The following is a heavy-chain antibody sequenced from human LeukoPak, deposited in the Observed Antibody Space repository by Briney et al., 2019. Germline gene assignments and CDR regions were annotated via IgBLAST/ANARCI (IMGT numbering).Heavy chain of an antibody. J-gene: IGHJ4*02. CDR1: GGSISSDY. CDR3: ASRVTSSGWYRDDC. Sequence: SETLSLTCTVSGGSISSDYWSWIRQPPGKGLEWIGYISYGGSTSYNPSLQSRVTISVDTSKNQFSLKVSSVTAAETAVYYCASRVTSSGWYRDDCWGQGTLVTVSS. D-gene: IGHD6-19*01. V-gene: IGHV4-59*08. CDR2: ISYGGST.